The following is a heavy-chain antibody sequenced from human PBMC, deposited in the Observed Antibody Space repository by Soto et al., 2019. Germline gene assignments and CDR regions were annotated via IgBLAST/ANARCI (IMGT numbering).Heavy chain of an antibody. CDR3: GRQIYDSSGYYYAY. CDR2: IYSLGNT. V-gene: IGHV4-39*01. J-gene: IGHJ4*02. CDR1: GGSISSSSYY. D-gene: IGHD3-22*01. Sequence: QMQLQESGPGLVKPSETLSLTCTVSGGSISSSSYYWGWIRQPPGQGLEWLGTIYSLGNTYYNPSLKSRVTISVDKSKSQLFLKLSSVTAPDTAVYYCGRQIYDSSGYYYAYWGQGTLVTVSS.